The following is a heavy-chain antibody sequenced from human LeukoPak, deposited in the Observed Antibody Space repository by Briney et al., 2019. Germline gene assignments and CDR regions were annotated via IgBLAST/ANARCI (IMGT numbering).Heavy chain of an antibody. V-gene: IGHV3-66*02. Sequence: PGGSLRLPCAASGFTVSANYMSWVRQAPGKGLEWVSVIYSGGSTYYADSVRGRFTISRDSSKNTLSLQMHSLRTEDTAVYYCAREGSDSANPRAFDIWGQGTMVTVSS. J-gene: IGHJ3*02. CDR1: GFTVSANY. CDR3: AREGSDSANPRAFDI. D-gene: IGHD5-18*01. CDR2: IYSGGST.